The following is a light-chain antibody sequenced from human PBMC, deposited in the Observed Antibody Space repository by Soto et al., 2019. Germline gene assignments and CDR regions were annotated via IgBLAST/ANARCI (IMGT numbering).Light chain of an antibody. V-gene: IGLV1-51*01. Sequence: QSVLTQPPSVSAAPGQKVIISCSGSSSNIGNNYVSWYQQLPGTAPRLLIYDANKRPSEIPDRFSGSKSATSATLGITGLQTGDEADYYCGAWDTSLSGVVFGGETKLPVL. CDR3: GAWDTSLSGVV. CDR2: DAN. CDR1: SSNIGNNY. J-gene: IGLJ2*01.